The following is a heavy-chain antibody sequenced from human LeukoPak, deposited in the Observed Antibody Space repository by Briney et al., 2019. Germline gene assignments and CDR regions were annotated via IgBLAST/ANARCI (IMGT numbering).Heavy chain of an antibody. V-gene: IGHV4-38-2*02. CDR3: ARISCSSTSCYLNRFDP. CDR1: GYSISSGYY. CDR2: IYHSGST. J-gene: IGHJ5*02. Sequence: SETLSLTYTVSGYSISSGYYWGWIRQPPGKGLEWIGSIYHSGSTYYNPSLKSRVTISVDTSKNQFSLKLSSVTAADTAVYYCARISCSSTSCYLNRFDPWGQGTLVTVSS. D-gene: IGHD2-2*01.